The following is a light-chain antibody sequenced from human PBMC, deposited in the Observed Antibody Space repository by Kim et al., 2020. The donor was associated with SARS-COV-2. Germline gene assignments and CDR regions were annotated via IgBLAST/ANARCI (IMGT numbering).Light chain of an antibody. CDR1: QRVRSS. CDR2: SAS. Sequence: SVAPGERAPLPCRASQRVRSSLAWYQQKPGQAPRLLIYSASTRATGVPARFSGSGSGTEFTLTISSLQSEDFAVYYCQQYIGWRTFGQGTKVDIK. J-gene: IGKJ1*01. CDR3: QQYIGWRT. V-gene: IGKV3-15*01.